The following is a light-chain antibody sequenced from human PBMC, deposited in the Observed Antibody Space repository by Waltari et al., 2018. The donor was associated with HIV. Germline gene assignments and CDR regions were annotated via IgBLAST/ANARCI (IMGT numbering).Light chain of an antibody. CDR1: SSDVGACNL. CDR2: DVS. Sequence: QTALTQPASVSGSPGQSITISCTGTSSDVGACNLVSWYQQHPGKAPRLIIYDVSERPAGVSNRFTGSKSGNTASLTISGLQAEDEADYYCCSYVSEIVPCVFGGGTKLTVL. J-gene: IGLJ3*02. V-gene: IGLV2-23*02. CDR3: CSYVSEIVPCV.